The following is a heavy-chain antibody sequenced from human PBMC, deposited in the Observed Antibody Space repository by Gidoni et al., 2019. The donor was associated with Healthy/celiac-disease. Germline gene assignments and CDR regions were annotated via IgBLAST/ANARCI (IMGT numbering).Heavy chain of an antibody. CDR2: ISYDGSNK. CDR1: GFTFSSYA. V-gene: IGHV3-30-3*01. D-gene: IGHD3-10*01. Sequence: QVQLVESGGGVVQPGRSLRLSCAASGFTFSSYAMHWVRQAPGKGLEWVAVISYDGSNKYYADSVKGRFTISRDNSKNTLYLQMNSLRAEDTAVYYCARQRHEELPCFDYWGQGTLVTVSS. J-gene: IGHJ4*02. CDR3: ARQRHEELPCFDY.